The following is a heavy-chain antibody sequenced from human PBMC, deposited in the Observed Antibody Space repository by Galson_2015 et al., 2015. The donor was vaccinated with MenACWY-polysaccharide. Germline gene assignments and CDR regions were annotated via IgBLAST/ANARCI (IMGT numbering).Heavy chain of an antibody. Sequence: SLRPSCAASGFTFSSYAMTWVRQAPGKGLEWVSAISGSGGSTYNADSVKGRFTISRDNSKNTLYWQMNSLRAEDTAVYYCARDRITMIVVVIESDYWGQGTLVTVSS. D-gene: IGHD3-22*01. CDR1: GFTFSSYA. CDR2: ISGSGGST. J-gene: IGHJ4*02. CDR3: ARDRITMIVVVIESDY. V-gene: IGHV3-23*01.